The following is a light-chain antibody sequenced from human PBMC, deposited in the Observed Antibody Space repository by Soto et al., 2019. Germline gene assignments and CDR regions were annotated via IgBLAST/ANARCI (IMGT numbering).Light chain of an antibody. CDR2: STT. CDR1: AGAVTSASY. CDR3: LLYYGGTLWV. Sequence: VTQEPSLTVSPGGTVTLTCASSAGAVTSASYANWFQQKPGQAPRPLIYSTTNKHSKTPARFSGSLLGGKAALTLSGVQPEDEAHYYCLLYYGGTLWVFGGGTKVTVL. V-gene: IGLV7-43*01. J-gene: IGLJ3*02.